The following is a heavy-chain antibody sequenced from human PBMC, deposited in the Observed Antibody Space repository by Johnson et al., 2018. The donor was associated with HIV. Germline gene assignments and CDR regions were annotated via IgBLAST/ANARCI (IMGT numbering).Heavy chain of an antibody. Sequence: VQLVESGGGVVRPGGSLRLSCAASGFTFSSYAMSWVRQAPGKGLEWVSAISGSGGSTYYADSVKGRFTVSRDNSKNTLSLQMNSLRAEDTAVYYCARLGVVLFDDACDIWGQGTMVTVSS. J-gene: IGHJ3*02. CDR3: ARLGVVLFDDACDI. V-gene: IGHV3-23*04. D-gene: IGHD3-3*01. CDR2: ISGSGGST. CDR1: GFTFSSYA.